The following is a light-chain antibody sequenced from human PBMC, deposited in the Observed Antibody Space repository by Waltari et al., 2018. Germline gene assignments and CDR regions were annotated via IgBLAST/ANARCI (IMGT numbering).Light chain of an antibody. CDR2: EVT. CDR1: SSDVGGYTY. Sequence: QSALTQPPSASGSPGQSVTISCTGTSSDVGGYTYVSWYQQHPGKAHKLIIYEVTKRPSGVPDRFSGSKSGNTASLTVSGLQTEDEADYYCISYAGSNTWVFGGGTKLTVL. CDR3: ISYAGSNTWV. V-gene: IGLV2-8*01. J-gene: IGLJ3*02.